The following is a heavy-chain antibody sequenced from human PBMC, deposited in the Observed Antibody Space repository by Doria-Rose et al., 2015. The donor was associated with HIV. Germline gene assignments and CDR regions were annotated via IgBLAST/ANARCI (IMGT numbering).Heavy chain of an antibody. CDR1: GVSLSSPGMG. CDR2: IFSDDER. Sequence: QESGPVLVKPTETLTLTCTVSGVSLSSPGMGVSWIRQPPGKALEWLANIFSDDERSYKTSLKSRLTISRSTSKSQVVITMTDMDPVDTATYYCARIKSSRWYHKYYFDFWGQGTLVIVSA. V-gene: IGHV2-26*01. J-gene: IGHJ4*02. CDR3: ARIKSSRWYHKYYFDF. D-gene: IGHD6-13*01.